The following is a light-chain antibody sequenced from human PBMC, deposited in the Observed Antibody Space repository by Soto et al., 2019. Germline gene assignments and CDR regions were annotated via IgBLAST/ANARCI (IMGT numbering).Light chain of an antibody. CDR2: DVS. V-gene: IGLV2-14*01. CDR1: SSDVGGYNY. J-gene: IGLJ2*01. CDR3: SSYTSSSTLEV. Sequence: QSARTQPASVSGSPGQSITISCTGTSSDVGGYNYVSWYQQHPGKAPKLMIYDVSNRPSGVSNRFSGSKSGNTASLTISGLQAEDEADYYCSSYTSSSTLEVFGGGTQLTVL.